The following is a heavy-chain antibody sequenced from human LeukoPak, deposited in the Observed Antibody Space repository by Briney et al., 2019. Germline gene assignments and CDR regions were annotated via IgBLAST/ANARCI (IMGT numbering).Heavy chain of an antibody. J-gene: IGHJ5*02. CDR1: GGSISSSSYY. CDR2: IYYSGST. CDR3: AREWGVTVTRPFDP. Sequence: SETLSLTCTVSGGSISSSSYYWGWIRQPPGKGLEWIGSIYYSGSTYYNPSLKSRVTISVDTSKNQFSLKLSSVIAADTAVYYCAREWGVTVTRPFDPWGQGTLVTVSS. V-gene: IGHV4-39*07. D-gene: IGHD4-11*01.